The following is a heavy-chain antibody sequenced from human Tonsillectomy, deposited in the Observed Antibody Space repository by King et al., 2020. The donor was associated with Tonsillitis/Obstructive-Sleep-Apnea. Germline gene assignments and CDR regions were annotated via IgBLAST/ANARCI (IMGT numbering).Heavy chain of an antibody. CDR3: ARGYRYSTGWCNFDY. V-gene: IGHV3-66*01. CDR2: IYSGGST. J-gene: IGHJ4*02. CDR1: GFTVSNNY. Sequence: VQLVESGGGLVQPGGSLRLSCAASGFTVSNNYMNWVRQAPGKGLEWVSVIYSGGSTYYTDSVKDRFTISRDNSKNTLYLQMNTLRAEDTALYYCARGYRYSTGWCNFDYWGQGTLVTVSS. D-gene: IGHD6-19*01.